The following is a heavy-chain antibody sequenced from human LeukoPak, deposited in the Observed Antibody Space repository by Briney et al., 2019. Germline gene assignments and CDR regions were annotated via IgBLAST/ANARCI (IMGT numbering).Heavy chain of an antibody. J-gene: IGHJ6*03. CDR3: ARASLGYCSGGSCYSYYYYYYMDV. CDR2: IYYSGST. V-gene: IGHV4-59*01. CDR1: GGSISSYY. Sequence: PSETLSLTCTVSGGSISSYYWSWIRQPPGKGLEWIGYIYYSGSTNYNPSLKSRVTISVDTSKNQFSLKLSSVTAADTAVYYCARASLGYCSGGSCYSYYYYYYMDVWGKGTTVTISS. D-gene: IGHD2-15*01.